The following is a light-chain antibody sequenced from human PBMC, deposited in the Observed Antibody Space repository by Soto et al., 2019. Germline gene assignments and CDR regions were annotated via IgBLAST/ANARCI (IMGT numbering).Light chain of an antibody. V-gene: IGKV1-39*01. CDR1: QSISTY. J-gene: IGKJ2*01. CDR2: AAS. Sequence: DIQMTQSPSSLSASVGDRVTITCRASQSISTYLNWYQQKPGKAPNLLIYAASSLQSGVPSRFSGSGSGTDFTLTISSLQLEDFATYYCQQSHGIPYTFGQGTKLEIK. CDR3: QQSHGIPYT.